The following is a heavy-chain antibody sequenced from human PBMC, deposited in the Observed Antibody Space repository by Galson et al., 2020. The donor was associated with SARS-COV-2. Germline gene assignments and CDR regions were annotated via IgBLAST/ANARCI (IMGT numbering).Heavy chain of an antibody. CDR3: ARVRDGHNYTGIDY. D-gene: IGHD5-12*01. CDR2: INPSGGST. V-gene: IGHV1-46*03. Sequence: ASVKVSCKASGYTFTRYYMYWVRQAPGQGLEWMGIINPSGGSTSYAQKFQGRVTMTRDTSTRTVYMELSSLRSEDTAVYYCARVRDGHNYTGIDYCGQGTLVTVSS. J-gene: IGHJ4*02. CDR1: GYTFTRYY.